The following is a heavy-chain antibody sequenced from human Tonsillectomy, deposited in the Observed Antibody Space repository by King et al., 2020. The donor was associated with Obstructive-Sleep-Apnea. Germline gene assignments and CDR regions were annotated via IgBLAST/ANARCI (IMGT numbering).Heavy chain of an antibody. CDR2: NSAYNGNT. CDR1: GYTFTNYA. J-gene: IGHJ4*02. D-gene: IGHD3-22*01. V-gene: IGHV1-18*04. CDR3: ARTPPNYYDSSGYYLFDF. Sequence: QLVQSGAEVKKPGASVKVSCKASGYTFTNYAVSWVRQAPGEGLEWMGWNSAYNGNTNYAQKLQGRVTMTTDTSTSTAYMELRSLRCDDTAVYYCARTPPNYYDSSGYYLFDFWGQGTLVTVSS.